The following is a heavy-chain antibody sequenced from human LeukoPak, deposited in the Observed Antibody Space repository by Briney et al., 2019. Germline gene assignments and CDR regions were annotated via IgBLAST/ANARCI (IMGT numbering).Heavy chain of an antibody. CDR3: AKYTSGTSYRGLDQ. CDR2: IIGSAVNT. CDR1: GLTVSSYA. Sequence: PGESLRLPCGASGLTVSSYAMTWVRQAPGKGLEWVSTIIGSAVNTYYADSVKGRFTISRDDSKNTVYLQMNSLRAEDTAVYSCAKYTSGTSYRGLDQWGQGTLVTVSS. J-gene: IGHJ4*02. D-gene: IGHD3-10*01. V-gene: IGHV3-23*01.